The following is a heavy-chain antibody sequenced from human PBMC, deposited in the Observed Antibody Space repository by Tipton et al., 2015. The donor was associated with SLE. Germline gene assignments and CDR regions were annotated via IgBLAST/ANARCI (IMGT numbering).Heavy chain of an antibody. D-gene: IGHD3-9*01. J-gene: IGHJ6*03. CDR3: ARVDISTYYYYYMDV. CDR2: IYYSGST. Sequence: TLSLTCTVSGGSISSGGYYWSWIRQHPGKGLEWIGFIYYSGSTNYNPSLKSRVTISLDTSKNQFSLKLTSVTAADTAMYFCARVDISTYYYYYMDVWGKGTTVTVSS. CDR1: GGSISSGGYY. V-gene: IGHV4-61*08.